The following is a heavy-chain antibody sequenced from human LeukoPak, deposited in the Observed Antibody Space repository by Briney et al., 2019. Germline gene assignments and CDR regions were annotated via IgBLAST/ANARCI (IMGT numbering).Heavy chain of an antibody. V-gene: IGHV3-73*01. J-gene: IGHJ4*02. CDR1: GFTFSGSA. Sequence: PGGSLRLSCAASGFTFSGSAMHWVRQASGKGLEWVGRIRSKANSYATAYAASVKGRFSISRDDSKNTAYLQMNSLKTEDTAVYYCTRQEYRAATIWGDYWGQGTLVTVSS. CDR2: IRSKANSYAT. D-gene: IGHD3-9*01. CDR3: TRQEYRAATIWGDY.